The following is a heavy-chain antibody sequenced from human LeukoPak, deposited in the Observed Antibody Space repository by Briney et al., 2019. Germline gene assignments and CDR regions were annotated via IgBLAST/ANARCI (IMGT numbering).Heavy chain of an antibody. V-gene: IGHV3-23*01. Sequence: PGGSLRLSCVASGFRFNTYAMSWVRQAPGKGLEWVSAISGSGGSTYYANSVKGRFTISRDNPKNTLYLQMNSLRADDTAVYYCAKDPGGDYVNAEYFQHWGQGTLVTVSS. J-gene: IGHJ1*01. D-gene: IGHD4-17*01. CDR3: AKDPGGDYVNAEYFQH. CDR2: ISGSGGST. CDR1: GFRFNTYA.